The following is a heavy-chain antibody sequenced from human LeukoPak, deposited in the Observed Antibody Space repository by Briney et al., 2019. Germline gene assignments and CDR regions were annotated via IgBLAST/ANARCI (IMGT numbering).Heavy chain of an antibody. CDR3: ARGRMTTVTPLGY. V-gene: IGHV1-69*13. D-gene: IGHD4-11*01. J-gene: IGHJ4*02. Sequence: SVKVSCKASGGTSSSYAISWVRQAPGQGLEWMGGIIPIFGTANYAQKFQGRVTITADESTSTAYVELSSLRSEDTAVYYCARGRMTTVTPLGYWGQGTLVTVSS. CDR1: GGTSSSYA. CDR2: IIPIFGTA.